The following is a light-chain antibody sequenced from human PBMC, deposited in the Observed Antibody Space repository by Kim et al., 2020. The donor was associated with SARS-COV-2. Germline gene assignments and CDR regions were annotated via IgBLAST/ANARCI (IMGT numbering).Light chain of an antibody. CDR1: QSLSSNY. CDR3: QQYGTSPGWT. V-gene: IGKV3-20*01. J-gene: IGKJ1*01. CDR2: ATS. Sequence: PGERATLSCGASQSLSSNYLAWYQQRPGQTPRLLIYATSSRATGTPERFSGSGSGTDFTLTISRLEPEDFAVYYCQQYGTSPGWTFGQGTKVDIK.